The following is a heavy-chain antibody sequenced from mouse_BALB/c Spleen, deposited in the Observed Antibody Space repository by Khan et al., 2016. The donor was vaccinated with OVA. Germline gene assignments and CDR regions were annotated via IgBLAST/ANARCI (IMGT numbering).Heavy chain of an antibody. CDR2: ISSGGSYT. V-gene: IGHV5-9-3*01. Sequence: EVQLVESGGGLVKPGGSLKLSCAASGFTFSSYAMSWVRQTPEKRLEWVATISSGGSYTYYPDSVKGRFTISRDNARNTLYVQMSSLRSEDTAIYYCARTAWGYLDNWGQGTTPTVSS. J-gene: IGHJ2*01. CDR1: GFTFSSYA. CDR3: ARTAWGYLDN. D-gene: IGHD1-2*01.